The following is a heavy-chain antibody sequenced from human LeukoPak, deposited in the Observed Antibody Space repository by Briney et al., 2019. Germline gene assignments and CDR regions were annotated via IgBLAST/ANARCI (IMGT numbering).Heavy chain of an antibody. D-gene: IGHD3-10*01. CDR3: ARHRAPPGTGTWFPP. CDR1: GYTFTSYY. Sequence: ASVEVSCKASGYTFTSYYMHWVRQAPGQGLEWMGIINPSGGSTSYAQKFQGRVTMTRDTSTSTVYMELSSLRSEDTAVYYCARHRAPPGTGTWFPPWGQGPLVTVSS. CDR2: INPSGGST. J-gene: IGHJ5*02. V-gene: IGHV1-46*01.